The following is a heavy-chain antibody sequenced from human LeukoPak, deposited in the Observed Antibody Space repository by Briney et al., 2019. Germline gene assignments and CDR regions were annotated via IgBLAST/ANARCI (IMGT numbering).Heavy chain of an antibody. Sequence: PGGSLRLSCAVSGFTFSNYGMSWIRQPPGKGLEWIGYIYYSGSTNYNPSLKSRVTISVDTSKNQFSLKLSSVTAADAAVYYCARDSRHYDFWSGYYPDAFDIWGQGTMVTVSS. CDR1: GFTFSNYG. D-gene: IGHD3-3*01. CDR3: ARDSRHYDFWSGYYPDAFDI. V-gene: IGHV4-59*01. J-gene: IGHJ3*02. CDR2: IYYSGST.